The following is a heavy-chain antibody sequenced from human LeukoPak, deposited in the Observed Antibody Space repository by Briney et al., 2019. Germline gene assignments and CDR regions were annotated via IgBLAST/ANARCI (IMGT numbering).Heavy chain of an antibody. J-gene: IGHJ4*02. D-gene: IGHD1-26*01. Sequence: GGSLRLSCAASGFTFSNYWMSWVRQAPGKGLEWVANIKQDGSEKYYVDSVKGRFTISRDNAKNSLYLQMNSLRAEDTAVYYCAKDGYSGSSDYWGQGTLVTVSS. CDR3: AKDGYSGSSDY. V-gene: IGHV3-7*01. CDR2: IKQDGSEK. CDR1: GFTFSNYW.